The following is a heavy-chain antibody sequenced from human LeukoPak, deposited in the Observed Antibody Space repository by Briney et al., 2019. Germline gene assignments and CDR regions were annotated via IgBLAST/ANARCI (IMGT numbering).Heavy chain of an antibody. CDR1: GGSFSGYY. V-gene: IGHV4-34*01. CDR3: ARTAKYYYGSETYYFFDY. J-gene: IGHJ4*02. Sequence: PSETLSLTCAVYGGSFSGYYWGWIRQPPGKGLEWIGSIYYSGSTYYNPSLKSRVTISVDTSKNQFSLKLTSVTPADTAVYCCARTAKYYYGSETYYFFDYWGQGTLVTVSS. CDR2: IYYSGST. D-gene: IGHD3-10*01.